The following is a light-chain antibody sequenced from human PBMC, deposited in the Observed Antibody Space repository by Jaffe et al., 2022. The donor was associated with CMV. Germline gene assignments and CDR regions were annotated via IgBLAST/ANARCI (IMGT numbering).Light chain of an antibody. CDR2: AAS. V-gene: IGKV1-39*01. CDR1: QSIGNY. CDR3: QQSFLAPLT. J-gene: IGKJ4*01. Sequence: DIQMTQSPSSLSASVGDRVTITCRASQSIGNYLNWYLQRPGKAPKLLIYAASSLQSGVPSRFSGSGSGTDFTLTISSLQPEDFATYYCQQSFLAPLTFGGGTKVEIK.